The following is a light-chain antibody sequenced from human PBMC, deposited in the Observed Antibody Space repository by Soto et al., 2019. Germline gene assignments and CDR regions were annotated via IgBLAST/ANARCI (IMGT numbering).Light chain of an antibody. V-gene: IGKV1-5*01. CDR3: QQYNTYPWT. J-gene: IGKJ1*01. Sequence: DIQMTQSPATLSASVGDRVTITCRASQSISSWLAWYQQKPGKVPKLLIDDASSLESGVPSRFSGSGSGTEFTLTISSLQPYDFATYYRQQYNTYPWTFGQGTKV. CDR1: QSISSW. CDR2: DAS.